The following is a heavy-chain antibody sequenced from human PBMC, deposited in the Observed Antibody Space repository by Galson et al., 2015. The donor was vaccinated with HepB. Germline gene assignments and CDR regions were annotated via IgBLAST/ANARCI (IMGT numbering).Heavy chain of an antibody. J-gene: IGHJ4*02. CDR2: IWYDGSNK. CDR1: GFTFSSYG. CDR3: ARDLRYSSCSLDY. V-gene: IGHV3-33*01. D-gene: IGHD6-13*01. Sequence: SLRLSCAASGFTFSSYGMHWVRQAPGKGLEWVAVIWYDGSNKYYADSVKGRFTISRDNSKNTLYLQMNSLRAEDTAVYYCARDLRYSSCSLDYWCQGTLVTVSS.